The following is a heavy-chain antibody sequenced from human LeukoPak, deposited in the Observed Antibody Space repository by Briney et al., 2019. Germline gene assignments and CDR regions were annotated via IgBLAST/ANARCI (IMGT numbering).Heavy chain of an antibody. D-gene: IGHD3-9*01. Sequence: GGSLRLSCAASGYTFRRNGMHWVRQAPGKGLEWMALIWYDGSKKYYGDFVKGRFTISRDNSKNTLYLQMNSLRVEDTAVYYCARSERTYDILTADAFDIWGQGTMVTVSS. J-gene: IGHJ3*02. CDR1: GYTFRRNG. V-gene: IGHV3-33*03. CDR2: IWYDGSKK. CDR3: ARSERTYDILTADAFDI.